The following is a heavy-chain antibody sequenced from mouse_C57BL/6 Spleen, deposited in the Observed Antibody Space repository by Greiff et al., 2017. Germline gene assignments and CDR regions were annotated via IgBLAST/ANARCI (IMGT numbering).Heavy chain of an antibody. CDR1: GYAFSSSW. CDR3: AKDGYVSFDY. J-gene: IGHJ2*01. V-gene: IGHV1-82*01. CDR2: IYPGDGDT. D-gene: IGHD2-2*01. Sequence: VKLMESGPELVKPGASVKISCKASGYAFSSSWMNWVKQRPGKGLEWIGRIYPGDGDTNYNGKFKGKATLTADKSSSTAYMQLSSLTSEDSAVYFCAKDGYVSFDYWGQGTTLTVSS.